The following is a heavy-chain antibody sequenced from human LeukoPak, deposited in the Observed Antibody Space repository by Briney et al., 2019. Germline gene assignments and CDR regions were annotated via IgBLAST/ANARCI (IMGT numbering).Heavy chain of an antibody. V-gene: IGHV3-30*18. CDR2: ISYGGSNK. J-gene: IGHJ4*02. CDR1: GFTFNSYA. D-gene: IGHD6-19*01. CDR3: AKDRDSSGWYGFDY. Sequence: PGRSLRLSCAASGFTFNSYAMHWVRQAPGEGLEWVALISYGGSNKYYADSVKGRFTIYRDNSKNTLYLQMNSLRAEDTAVYYCAKDRDSSGWYGFDYWGQGTLVTVSS.